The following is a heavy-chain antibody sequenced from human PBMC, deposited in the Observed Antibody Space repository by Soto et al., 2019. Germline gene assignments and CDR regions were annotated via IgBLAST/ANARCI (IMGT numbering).Heavy chain of an antibody. J-gene: IGHJ4*02. Sequence: ASETLSLTCSVACGSISSYYCSWIRQPPGKGLEWIGYIYYSGSTNYNPSLKSRVTISVDTSKNQFSLKLSSVTAADTAVYYCARQLDGGDFWSGYSSGGFDYRGQGTLVTVSS. V-gene: IGHV4-59*01. CDR3: ARQLDGGDFWSGYSSGGFDY. CDR1: CGSISSYY. D-gene: IGHD3-3*01. CDR2: IYYSGST.